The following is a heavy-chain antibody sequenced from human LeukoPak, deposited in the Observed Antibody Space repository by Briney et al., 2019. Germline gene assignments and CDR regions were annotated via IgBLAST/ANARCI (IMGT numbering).Heavy chain of an antibody. CDR1: SGSISSYY. V-gene: IGHV4-59*01. CDR3: ARASDYDNDSFHI. J-gene: IGHJ3*02. Sequence: ASETLSPTCTVSSGSISSYYWSWIRQPPGRGLEWIGYSSYGGSTRYNLSLKSRVSIVVDTSKNQFSLKLSSVTAADTAVYYCARASDYDNDSFHIWGQGTLVTVSS. D-gene: IGHD5-12*01. CDR2: SSYGGST.